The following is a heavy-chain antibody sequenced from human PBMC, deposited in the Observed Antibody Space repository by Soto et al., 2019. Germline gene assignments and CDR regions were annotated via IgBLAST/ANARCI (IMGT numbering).Heavy chain of an antibody. J-gene: IGHJ3*02. CDR1: GFICSSYD. CDR3: AKATATGGGAFDI. Sequence: GGSLRLSCAASGFICSSYDMSWVRQAPEKGLEWVSTILVDGRTFYVDSVKGRFTISRDSSQNTVYLQMNSLTAGDTALYYCAKATATGGGAFDICGQGTMVTVSS. CDR2: ILVDGRT. V-gene: IGHV3-23*01. D-gene: IGHD2-8*02.